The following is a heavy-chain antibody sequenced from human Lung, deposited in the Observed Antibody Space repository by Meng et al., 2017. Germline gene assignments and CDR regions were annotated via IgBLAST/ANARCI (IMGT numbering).Heavy chain of an antibody. CDR1: VGSFSDYY. CDR2: TNHSGTT. Sequence: VQLPQWGAGLLNPSATLSPTWVVSVGSFSDYYWSWIRQPPGKELEWFGKTNHSGTTNYTPSLEIRATISVDTSQNNLSLKLTSLTAADSAVYYCARDPTTMPHDFDYWGQGTLVTVSS. V-gene: IGHV4-34*01. D-gene: IGHD4-11*01. CDR3: ARDPTTMPHDFDY. J-gene: IGHJ4*02.